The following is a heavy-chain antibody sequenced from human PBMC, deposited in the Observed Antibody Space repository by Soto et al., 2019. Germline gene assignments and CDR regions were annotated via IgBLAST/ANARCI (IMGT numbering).Heavy chain of an antibody. J-gene: IGHJ3*02. CDR3: AHNSGSYGNAFDI. CDR1: GGSISSSSYY. CDR2: IYYSGST. Sequence: QLQLQESGPGLVKPSETLSLTCTVSGGSISSSSYYWGWIRQPPGKGREWIGSIYYSGSTYYNPSCRRRVTISVDTSQHQFSRKLSSVTAADTAVYYCAHNSGSYGNAFDIWGQGTMVTVSS. V-gene: IGHV4-39*01. D-gene: IGHD1-26*01.